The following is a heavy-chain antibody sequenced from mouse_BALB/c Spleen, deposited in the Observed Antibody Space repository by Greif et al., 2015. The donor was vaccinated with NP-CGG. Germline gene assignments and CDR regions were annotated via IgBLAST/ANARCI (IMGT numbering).Heavy chain of an antibody. Sequence: QVQLQQSGAELAKPGASVKMSCKASGYTFTSYWMHWVKQRPGRGLEWIGYINPSTGYTEYNQKFKDKATLTADKSSSTAYMQLSSLTSEDSAVYYCARRDYAWFAYWGQGTLVTVSA. J-gene: IGHJ3*01. CDR2: INPSTGYT. V-gene: IGHV1-7*01. D-gene: IGHD2-4*01. CDR1: GYTFTSYW. CDR3: ARRDYAWFAY.